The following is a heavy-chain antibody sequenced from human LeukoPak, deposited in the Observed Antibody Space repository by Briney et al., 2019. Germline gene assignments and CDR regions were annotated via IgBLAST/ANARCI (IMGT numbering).Heavy chain of an antibody. Sequence: PSETLSLTCTVSGGSISSSSYYWGWIRQPPGKGLEWIGSIYYSGSTYYNPSLKGRVTISIDTSKNQFSLRLSSVTAADTAVYYCARENDRYGRIDYWGQGTLVTVSS. CDR1: GGSISSSSYY. CDR2: IYYSGST. CDR3: ARENDRYGRIDY. V-gene: IGHV4-39*07. D-gene: IGHD5-18*01. J-gene: IGHJ4*02.